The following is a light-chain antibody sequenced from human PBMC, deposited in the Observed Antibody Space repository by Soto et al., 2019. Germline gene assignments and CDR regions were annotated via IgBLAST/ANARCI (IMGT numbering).Light chain of an antibody. Sequence: EIVLTQSPGTLSLSPGERATLSCRASHTISSSYLAWYQQKPGQAPRLLMYGASTRATGVPDRFSGTGSGTEFTLTISSLKSEDYAVYYCQQYKSWPPITFGQGTRLEIK. J-gene: IGKJ5*01. V-gene: IGKV3-20*01. CDR1: HTISSSY. CDR3: QQYKSWPPIT. CDR2: GAS.